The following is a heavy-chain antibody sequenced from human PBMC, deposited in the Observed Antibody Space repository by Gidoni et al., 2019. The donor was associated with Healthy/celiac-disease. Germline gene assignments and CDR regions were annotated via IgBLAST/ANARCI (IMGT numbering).Heavy chain of an antibody. J-gene: IGHJ5*02. D-gene: IGHD2-2*01. Sequence: QVQLVQSGAEVKKPGASVKVSCKASGYNFTSYGISWVRQAPGQGLEWMGWISAYNGNTNYAQKLQGRVTMTTDTSTSTAYMELRSLRSDDTAVYYCARSSTSCTPGCWFDPWGQGTLVTVSS. V-gene: IGHV1-18*01. CDR2: ISAYNGNT. CDR3: ARSSTSCTPGCWFDP. CDR1: GYNFTSYG.